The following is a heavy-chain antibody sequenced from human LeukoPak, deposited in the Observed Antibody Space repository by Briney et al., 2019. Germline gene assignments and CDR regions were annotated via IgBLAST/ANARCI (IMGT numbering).Heavy chain of an antibody. CDR2: TSGSGRTT. V-gene: IGHV3-23*01. CDR1: GFPFSSHA. D-gene: IGHD3-10*01. CDR3: ARSPLLWFGEADV. Sequence: GGSLRLSCAVSGFPFSSHAMSWVRQTPERGLEWVSATSGSGRTTYYAESVEGRFTISRDNSKNTLYLQMNSLRAEDTAVYCCARSPLLWFGEADVWGQGTTVTVSS. J-gene: IGHJ6*02.